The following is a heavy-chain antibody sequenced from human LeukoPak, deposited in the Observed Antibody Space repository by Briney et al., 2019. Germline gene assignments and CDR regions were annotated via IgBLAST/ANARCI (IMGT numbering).Heavy chain of an antibody. D-gene: IGHD1-7*01. CDR2: INQDGSVK. Sequence: GGSLRLSCAASGFSFSNYWMSWVRQAPGKGLEWVANINQDGSVKYYVDSVKGRVTISRDNAENSLYLQMNSLRAEDAALYFCARAGTYETTWYHWGQGTLVTVSS. V-gene: IGHV3-7*01. CDR3: ARAGTYETTWYH. CDR1: GFSFSNYW. J-gene: IGHJ5*02.